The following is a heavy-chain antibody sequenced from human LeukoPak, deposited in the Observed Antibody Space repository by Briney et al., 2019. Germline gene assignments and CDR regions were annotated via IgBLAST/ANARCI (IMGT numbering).Heavy chain of an antibody. CDR1: GFTFSSYS. V-gene: IGHV3-21*01. CDR2: IISTSSYI. Sequence: PGGSLRLSCAASGFTFSSYSMNWVRQAPGKGLEWVSSIISTSSYIYYADSVKGRFTISRDNAKNSLYLQMNRLRAEDTAVYYCAIASGWYERGPDYYYYYMDVWGKGTTVTVSS. J-gene: IGHJ6*03. CDR3: AIASGWYERGPDYYYYYMDV. D-gene: IGHD6-19*01.